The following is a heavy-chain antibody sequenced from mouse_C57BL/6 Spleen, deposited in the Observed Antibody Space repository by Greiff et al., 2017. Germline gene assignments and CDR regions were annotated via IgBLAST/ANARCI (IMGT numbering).Heavy chain of an antibody. CDR2: ISNGGGST. CDR3: ARRGEYDGYYAMDD. D-gene: IGHD2-12*01. CDR1: GFTFSDYY. V-gene: IGHV5-12*01. J-gene: IGHJ4*01. Sequence: EVHLVESGGGLVQPGGSLKLSCAASGFTFSDYYMYWVRQTPEKRLEWVAYISNGGGSTYYPDTVKGRFTISRDNAKNTLYLQMSRLKSEDTAMYCCARRGEYDGYYAMDDWGQGTSVTVSS.